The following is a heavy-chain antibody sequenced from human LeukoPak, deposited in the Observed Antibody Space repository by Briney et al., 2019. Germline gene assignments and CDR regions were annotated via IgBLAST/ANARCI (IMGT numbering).Heavy chain of an antibody. V-gene: IGHV4-4*07. Sequence: PSETLSPTCTVSGGSISDFYWSWIRQPAGKGLEWIGRIYISGNTNYNPSLKSRVTMSLDTSKNHFSLRLRSVTAAGTAVCYCAKNAGAYWSQGTLVTVSS. D-gene: IGHD1-1*01. J-gene: IGHJ4*02. CDR3: AKNAGAY. CDR2: IYISGNT. CDR1: GGSISDFY.